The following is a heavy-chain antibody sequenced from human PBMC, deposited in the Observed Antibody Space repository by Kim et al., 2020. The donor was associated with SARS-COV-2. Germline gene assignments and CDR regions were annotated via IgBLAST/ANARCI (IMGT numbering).Heavy chain of an antibody. J-gene: IGHJ4*02. Sequence: SETLSLTCAVYGGSFSGYYWSWIRQPPGKGLEWIGEINHSGSTNYNPSLKSRVTISVDTSKNQFSLKLSSVTAADTAVYYCARGGRGSGSYGYWGQGTLVTVSS. D-gene: IGHD3-10*01. CDR1: GGSFSGYY. V-gene: IGHV4-34*01. CDR3: ARGGRGSGSYGY. CDR2: INHSGST.